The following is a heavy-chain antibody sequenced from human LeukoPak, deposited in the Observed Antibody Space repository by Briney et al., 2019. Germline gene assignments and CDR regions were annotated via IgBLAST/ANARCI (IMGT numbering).Heavy chain of an antibody. Sequence: GGSLRLSCAASGFTFSNYWMSWVRQAPGKELEWVANIKQDGSEIYYVDSVKGRFTISRDNARNSLYLQMNSLRAEDTAVYYCVRDKLTGASRLDYWGQGTLLTVSS. V-gene: IGHV3-7*03. CDR2: IKQDGSEI. D-gene: IGHD7-27*01. J-gene: IGHJ4*02. CDR1: GFTFSNYW. CDR3: VRDKLTGASRLDY.